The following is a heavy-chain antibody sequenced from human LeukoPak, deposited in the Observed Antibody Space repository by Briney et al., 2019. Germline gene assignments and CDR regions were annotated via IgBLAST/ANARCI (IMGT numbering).Heavy chain of an antibody. Sequence: SSETLSLTCSVSSGSVSTDYGRWTRQPAGKGLEWIAQIHTSGRTDFNPSLKTRVSISMDTPSNQFSLMMTSVTAADTAIYYCAGRGLSTGWTFDYWGHGALLTVSS. J-gene: IGHJ4*01. CDR1: SGSVSTDY. V-gene: IGHV4-4*07. CDR3: AGRGLSTGWTFDY. CDR2: IHTSGRT. D-gene: IGHD6-19*01.